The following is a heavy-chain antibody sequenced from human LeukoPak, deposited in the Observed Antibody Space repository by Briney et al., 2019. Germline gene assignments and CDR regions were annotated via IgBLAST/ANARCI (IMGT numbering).Heavy chain of an antibody. CDR3: ARDRLRHFDY. CDR2: IRYDGSNK. V-gene: IGHV3-33*01. J-gene: IGHJ4*02. CDR1: GFTFSSYG. D-gene: IGHD6-6*01. Sequence: GRSLRLSCAASGFTFSSYGMYWVCQAPGKGLEWVAVIRYDGSNKYYADSVKGRFTISRDNSKNTLYLQMNSLRAEDTAVYYCARDRLRHFDYWGQGTLVTVSS.